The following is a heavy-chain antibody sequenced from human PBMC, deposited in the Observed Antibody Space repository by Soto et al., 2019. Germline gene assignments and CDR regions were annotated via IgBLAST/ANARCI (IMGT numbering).Heavy chain of an antibody. D-gene: IGHD3-10*01. J-gene: IGHJ4*02. CDR1: GFTFSNFG. CDR2: ISADGSDR. Sequence: PGRSLRLSCAASGFTFSNFGMHWGRQAPGKGLEWVAAISADGSDRYFSDSVKGRFTISRDNSKNTLFLQMNSLRVEDTAVYYCTKGSEVARQELDYWGQGTLVTVSS. V-gene: IGHV3-30*18. CDR3: TKGSEVARQELDY.